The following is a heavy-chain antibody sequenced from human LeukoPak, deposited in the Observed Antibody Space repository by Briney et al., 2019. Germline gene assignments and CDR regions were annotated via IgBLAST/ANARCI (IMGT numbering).Heavy chain of an antibody. V-gene: IGHV1-46*01. Sequence: ASVTVSCKAFGYPFTAYYMYWVRQAPGQGPGWMGIINPSGGSTSYAQKFQGRVTMTRDMSTNTVYMELSSLRSDDTAVYYCARDSRGRYWFDPWGQGTLVTVSS. CDR2: INPSGGST. CDR1: GYPFTAYY. CDR3: ARDSRGRYWFDP. D-gene: IGHD3-16*01. J-gene: IGHJ5*02.